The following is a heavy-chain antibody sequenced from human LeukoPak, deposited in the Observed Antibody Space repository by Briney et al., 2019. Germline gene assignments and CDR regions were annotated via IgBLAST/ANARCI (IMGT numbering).Heavy chain of an antibody. CDR3: ARDHYYTSGSPSFDY. J-gene: IGHJ4*02. CDR1: GYTFTGYY. V-gene: IGHV1-2*02. D-gene: IGHD3-10*01. CDR2: INPNSGGT. Sequence: ASVKVSCKASGYTFTGYYMHWVRQAPGQGLEWMGWINPNSGGTNYAQKFQGRVTITRDTSITTVYIELDSLRSDDTAVYYCARDHYYTSGSPSFDYWGQGTLVTVSS.